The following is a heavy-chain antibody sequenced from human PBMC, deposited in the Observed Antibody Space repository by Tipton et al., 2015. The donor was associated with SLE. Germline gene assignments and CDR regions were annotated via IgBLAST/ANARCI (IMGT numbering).Heavy chain of an antibody. V-gene: IGHV3-7*01. Sequence: SLRLSCAGSGFTLITYWMNWFRQAPGKGPEWVANIKQDRSEKYYVDSVKGRFTISRDNAKNSLYLQMNILRVDDTAVYFCARGWETVASTSPTDYWGQGTLVTVSS. CDR1: GFTLITYW. J-gene: IGHJ4*02. D-gene: IGHD4-23*01. CDR3: ARGWETVASTSPTDY. CDR2: IKQDRSEK.